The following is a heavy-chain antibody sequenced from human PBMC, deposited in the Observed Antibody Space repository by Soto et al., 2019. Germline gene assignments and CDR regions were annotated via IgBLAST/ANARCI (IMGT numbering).Heavy chain of an antibody. Sequence: ASVKVSCKASGNTVPNYAIHWVRQAPGQGLEWMGGIIPIFGTANYAQKFQGRVTITADESTSTAYMEPSSLRSEDTAVYYCARDSGLYDFWSGYYSYWGQGTLVTVSS. D-gene: IGHD3-3*01. CDR2: IIPIFGTA. CDR1: GNTVPNYA. J-gene: IGHJ4*02. CDR3: ARDSGLYDFWSGYYSY. V-gene: IGHV1-69*13.